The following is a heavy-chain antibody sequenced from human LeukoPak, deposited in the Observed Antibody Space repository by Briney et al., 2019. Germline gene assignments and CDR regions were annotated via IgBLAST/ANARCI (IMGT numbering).Heavy chain of an antibody. J-gene: IGHJ6*02. CDR3: ARGPVEAVFGVSTED. CDR2: MNPSSGNT. D-gene: IGHD3-10*02. Sequence: ASVKVSCKASGYTFTSYDINWVRQATGQGLEWMGWMNPSSGNTGYAQKFQGRVSMTRDTSISTAYMELSSLRSEDTAVYYCARGPVEAVFGVSTEDWGQGTTVTVSS. CDR1: GYTFTSYD. V-gene: IGHV1-8*01.